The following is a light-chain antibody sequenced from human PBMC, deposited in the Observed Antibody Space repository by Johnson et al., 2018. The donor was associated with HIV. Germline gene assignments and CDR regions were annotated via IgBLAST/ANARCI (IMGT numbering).Light chain of an antibody. V-gene: IGLV1-51*01. CDR1: NSNIGNNY. J-gene: IGLJ1*01. CDR3: GTWDSSLSAGRYV. Sequence: QSVLTQPPSVSAAPGQKVTISCSGSNSNIGNNYVSWYQQLPGTAPKLLIYDDNKRPSGIPDRFSGSKSGTSATLGITGLQTGDEADYYCGTWDSSLSAGRYVFGTGTKVTVL. CDR2: DDN.